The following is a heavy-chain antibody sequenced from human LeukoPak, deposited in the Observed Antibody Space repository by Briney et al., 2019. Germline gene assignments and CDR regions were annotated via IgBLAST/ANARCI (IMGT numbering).Heavy chain of an antibody. V-gene: IGHV1-18*01. Sequence: ASVKVSCKASGYTFTSYGISWVRQAPGQGLEWMGWISAYNGNTNYAQKLQGRVTMTTDTSTSTAYMELRSLRSDDTAVYYCARNTRWFGPDNWFDPWGQGTLVTVSS. J-gene: IGHJ5*02. D-gene: IGHD3-10*01. CDR2: ISAYNGNT. CDR3: ARNTRWFGPDNWFDP. CDR1: GYTFTSYG.